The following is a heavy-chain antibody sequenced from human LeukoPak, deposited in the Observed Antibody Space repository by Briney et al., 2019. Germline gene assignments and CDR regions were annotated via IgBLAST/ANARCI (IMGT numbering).Heavy chain of an antibody. V-gene: IGHV1-18*01. CDR2: ISAYDGNT. D-gene: IGHD2-15*01. CDR1: GYTFNRFG. Sequence: ASVKVSCKASGYTFNRFGISWVRQAPGQGLEWLGWISAYDGNTNYAQNVQGRVTMTTDTSTSTAYVELRSLRYDDTGVYYCARDKVIASAGTPNWFDPWGQGTLVTVSS. J-gene: IGHJ5*02. CDR3: ARDKVIASAGTPNWFDP.